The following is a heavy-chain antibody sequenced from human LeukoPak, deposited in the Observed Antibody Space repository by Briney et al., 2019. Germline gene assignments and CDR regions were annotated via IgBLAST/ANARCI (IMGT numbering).Heavy chain of an antibody. CDR3: AKVYRYDFPYYMDV. V-gene: IGHV3-64*01. CDR2: ISKNGIRT. CDR1: GFTFSSYA. J-gene: IGHJ6*03. Sequence: GGSLRLSCAASGFTFSSYAMHWVRQAPGKGLEYVSGISKNGIRTYYANSVKGRFTISRDNSKNTLYLQMNSLRAEDTAVYYCAKVYRYDFPYYMDVWGKGTTVTVSS. D-gene: IGHD3-3*01.